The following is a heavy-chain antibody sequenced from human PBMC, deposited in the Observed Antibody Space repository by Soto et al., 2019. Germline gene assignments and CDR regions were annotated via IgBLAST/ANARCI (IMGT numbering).Heavy chain of an antibody. Sequence: QVQLVQSGAEVKKPGSSVKVSCKASGDTFSSYALSWVRQAPGQGLEWMGGIIPIFGPAKYAQKFQGRVTITADESTSTAYMELSSLKSEDTAVYYCAVADVYDYDSSEYPLDIWGQGTMVTVSS. J-gene: IGHJ3*02. CDR3: AVADVYDYDSSEYPLDI. D-gene: IGHD3-22*01. CDR1: GDTFSSYA. CDR2: IIPIFGPA. V-gene: IGHV1-69*01.